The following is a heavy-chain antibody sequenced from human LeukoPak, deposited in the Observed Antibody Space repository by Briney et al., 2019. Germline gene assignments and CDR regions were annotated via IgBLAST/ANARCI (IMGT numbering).Heavy chain of an antibody. CDR3: AKSCNSGNCYYNY. CDR1: GFAFTGYS. J-gene: IGHJ4*02. CDR2: ISGSGSST. Sequence: RSGGSLRLSCAASGFAFTGYSMNWVRQAPEKGLEWVSGISGSGSSTYYADSVKGRFTISRDNSENTLSLQMNSLRADDTAIYYCAKSCNSGNCYYNYWGQGTLVTVSS. V-gene: IGHV3-23*01. D-gene: IGHD2/OR15-2a*01.